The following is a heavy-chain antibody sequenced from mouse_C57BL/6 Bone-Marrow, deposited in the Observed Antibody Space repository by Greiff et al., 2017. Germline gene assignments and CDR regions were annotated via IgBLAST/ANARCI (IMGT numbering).Heavy chain of an antibody. V-gene: IGHV14-4*01. CDR3: TRTRGIDY. Sequence: EVQLQQSGAELVRPGASVKLSCTASGFNINDDYMHWVKQRPEQGLEWIGWIDPENGDTEYASKVQGKATITADKSSNTAYLKLSSLAAEDTAVYFCTRTRGIDYWGQGTTLTVSA. J-gene: IGHJ2*01. CDR2: IDPENGDT. D-gene: IGHD3-3*01. CDR1: GFNINDDY.